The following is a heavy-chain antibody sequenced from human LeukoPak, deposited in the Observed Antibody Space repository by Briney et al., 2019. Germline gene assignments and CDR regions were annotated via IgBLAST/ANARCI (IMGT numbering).Heavy chain of an antibody. CDR1: GFTFSTYW. V-gene: IGHV3-7*01. Sequence: PGGSLRLSCAASGFTFSTYWMSWVRQAPGKGLEWVANIRQDGSKIYYVDSVKGRFTISRDNAKNSLYLQMNDLRAEDTAVYYCAELGDRQVLGNWGQGTLVTVSS. D-gene: IGHD6-6*01. CDR2: IRQDGSKI. CDR3: AELGDRQVLGN. J-gene: IGHJ4*02.